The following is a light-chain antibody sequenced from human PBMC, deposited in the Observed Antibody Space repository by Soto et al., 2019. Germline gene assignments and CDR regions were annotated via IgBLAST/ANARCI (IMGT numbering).Light chain of an antibody. V-gene: IGKV2-28*01. CDR3: MQALESPPT. J-gene: IGKJ4*01. Sequence: DIVMTQSPLSLPVTPGEPASISCRSSQSLLNRNGQNCLDWYLQKPGQSPQLLIHMGFIRASGVTDRFSGSGSGTYFTLTISRVEAEDVGVYYCMQALESPPTFGGGTKVEIK. CDR1: QSLLNRNGQNC. CDR2: MGF.